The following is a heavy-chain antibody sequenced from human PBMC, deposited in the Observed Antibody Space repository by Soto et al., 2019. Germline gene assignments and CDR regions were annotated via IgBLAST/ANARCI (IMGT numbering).Heavy chain of an antibody. Sequence: PSETLSLTCTVSGGSISTHYWSWVRQVPGRGLEWLGYVYYTGNSKHNPSLKGRVTVSIAPSKSQFSLELTSVSAADSAVYYCAGGYYYVGSGPYLYIYGMDVWDQGTTVTV. D-gene: IGHD3-10*02. CDR3: AGGYYYVGSGPYLYIYGMDV. J-gene: IGHJ6*02. CDR1: GGSISTHY. CDR2: VYYTGNS. V-gene: IGHV4-59*11.